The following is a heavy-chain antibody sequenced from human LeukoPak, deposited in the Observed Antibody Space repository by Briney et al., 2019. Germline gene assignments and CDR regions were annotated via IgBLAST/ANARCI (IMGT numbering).Heavy chain of an antibody. J-gene: IGHJ4*02. CDR3: ARDLGVAGYFDY. CDR1: GGSISSYY. CDR2: IYYSGST. V-gene: IGHV4-59*01. D-gene: IGHD3-3*01. Sequence: SETLSLTCTVSGGSISSYYWSWIRQPPGKGLEWIGYIYYSGSTNYNPSLKSRVTISVDRSKNQFSLKLSSVTAADTAVYYCARDLGVAGYFDYRGQGTLVTVSS.